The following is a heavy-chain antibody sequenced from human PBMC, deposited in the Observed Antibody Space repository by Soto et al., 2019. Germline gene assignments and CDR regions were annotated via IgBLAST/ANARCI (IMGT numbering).Heavy chain of an antibody. CDR2: INYRGTT. Sequence: QVQLQESGPGLVKPSQTLSLTCTVSGGPIINGDTYLNWIRQHPEKGPEWMGYINYRGTTNYHPALKSRMLISIDTSKNQFSLRLTSVTAADTAVYFCARDAPGAAPYWGQGTLVTVSS. V-gene: IGHV4-31*03. D-gene: IGHD6-13*01. CDR3: ARDAPGAAPY. J-gene: IGHJ4*02. CDR1: GGPIINGDTY.